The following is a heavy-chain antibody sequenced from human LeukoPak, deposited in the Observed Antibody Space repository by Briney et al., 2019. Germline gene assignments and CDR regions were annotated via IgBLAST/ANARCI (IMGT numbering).Heavy chain of an antibody. V-gene: IGHV1-2*04. J-gene: IGHJ3*02. CDR3: AREVDYGSGSNAFDI. CDR2: INPNSGGT. D-gene: IGHD3-10*01. Sequence: ASVKVSCKASGYTFTGYYMHWVRQAPGQGLEWMGWINPNSGGTNYAQKFQGWVTMTRDTSISTAYMELSRLRSDDTAVYYCAREVDYGSGSNAFDIWGQGTMVTVSS. CDR1: GYTFTGYY.